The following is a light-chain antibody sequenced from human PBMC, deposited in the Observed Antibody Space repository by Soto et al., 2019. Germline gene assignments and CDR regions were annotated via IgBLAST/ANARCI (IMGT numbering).Light chain of an antibody. CDR1: TSNIGSYT. CDR2: SNS. CDR3: ATWDDSLLVV. J-gene: IGLJ2*01. Sequence: QSVLTQPPSASGTPGQRVTISCSGSTSNIGSYTVNWYQQLPGTAPKLLIYSNSQRPSGVPDRFSGSKSGTSASLAISGLQSEDEADYYCATWDDSLLVVFGGGTKVTVL. V-gene: IGLV1-44*01.